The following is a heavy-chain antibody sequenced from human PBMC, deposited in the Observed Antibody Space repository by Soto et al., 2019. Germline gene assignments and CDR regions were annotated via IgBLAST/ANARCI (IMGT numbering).Heavy chain of an antibody. J-gene: IGHJ6*02. CDR2: ISSNGGST. CDR3: VKEHQPYRYSDCWSSYYYDLGMDV. CDR1: GFTFSSYA. Sequence: GGSLRLSXAASGFTFSSYAMHWVRQAPGKGLEYVSAISSNGGSTYYADSVKGRFTISIDNSKNTLYLQMSRLRAEDTAVYLCVKEHQPYRYSDCWSSYYYDLGMDVWGQGTTATVSS. V-gene: IGHV3-64D*06. D-gene: IGHD3-22*01.